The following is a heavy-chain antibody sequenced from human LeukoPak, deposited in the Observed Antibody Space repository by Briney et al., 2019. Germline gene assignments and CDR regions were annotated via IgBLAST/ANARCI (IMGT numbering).Heavy chain of an antibody. CDR3: VTPRSWELSDMAV. CDR2: VYHIGET. V-gene: IGHV4-38-2*02. Sequence: PSETLSLTCTVSGYSITTNYYWAWIRQSPGTGLEWIGSVYHIGETYYNPSLKSRVIISVDTSKNEFSLRLTSVTAADTAVYYCVTPRSWELSDMAVWGEGTTVIVSS. CDR1: GYSITTNYY. J-gene: IGHJ6*03. D-gene: IGHD1-26*01.